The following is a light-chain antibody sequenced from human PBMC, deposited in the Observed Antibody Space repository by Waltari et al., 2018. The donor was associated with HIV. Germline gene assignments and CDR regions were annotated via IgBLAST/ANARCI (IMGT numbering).Light chain of an antibody. CDR1: SSNIGGGT. V-gene: IGLV1-44*01. CDR2: ANN. CDR3: AAWDDSLKSMV. J-gene: IGLJ2*01. Sequence: QSVLTQPPSASGTPGQRLTISRSGSSSNIGGGTVNWSQQFTGRAPKLLMSANNTRPSGVPDRFSGSKSGTSASLAISGLQSEDEADYYCAAWDDSLKSMVFGGGTKLTVL.